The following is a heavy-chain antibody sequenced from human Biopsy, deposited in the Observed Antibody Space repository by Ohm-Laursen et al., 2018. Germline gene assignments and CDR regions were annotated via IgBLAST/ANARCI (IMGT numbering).Heavy chain of an antibody. D-gene: IGHD1-1*01. CDR3: AADINVWNVNY. J-gene: IGHJ4*02. CDR2: FAPENGKT. V-gene: IGHV1-24*01. CDR1: GYTLTALS. Sequence: ASVKVSCKVSGYTLTALSMHWVRQAPGRGLEWMGGFAPENGKTIYAQKFQGRITMTEDTSTDTAYTELSSLRSEDTAVYYCAADINVWNVNYWGQGTQVTVSS.